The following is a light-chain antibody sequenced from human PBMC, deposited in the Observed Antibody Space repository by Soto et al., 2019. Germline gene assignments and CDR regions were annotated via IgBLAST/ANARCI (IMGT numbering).Light chain of an antibody. V-gene: IGLV1-40*01. Sequence: QSVLTQPPSVTGAPGQRVTISCSESNSSIGAGHHVNWYQQFPGSAPKLLIYSNAARPSGVPDRFSGSKSGTSASLAITGLQAEDEADYYCQSFDSHVLGLLFGVGTKLTVL. CDR2: SNA. CDR3: QSFDSHVLGLL. CDR1: NSSIGAGHH. J-gene: IGLJ2*01.